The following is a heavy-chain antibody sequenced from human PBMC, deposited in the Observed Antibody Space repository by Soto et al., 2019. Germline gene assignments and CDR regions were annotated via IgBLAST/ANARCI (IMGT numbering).Heavy chain of an antibody. V-gene: IGHV3-11*06. Sequence: PGGSLRLSSAASRFTFSDYYMSWTRQAPGKGLEWVSYISSSRSYTNYADYVRGRFTISRDNAKDSLYLQMNILRAEDTAMYYCARAFFVGSWEYYFDYWGQGTLVTVSS. D-gene: IGHD3-10*01. CDR2: ISSSRSYT. J-gene: IGHJ4*02. CDR3: ARAFFVGSWEYYFDY. CDR1: RFTFSDYY.